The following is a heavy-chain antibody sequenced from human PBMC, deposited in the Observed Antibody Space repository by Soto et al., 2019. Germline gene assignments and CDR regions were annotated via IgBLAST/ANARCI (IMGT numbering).Heavy chain of an antibody. Sequence: GASVKVSCKASGYTFTGYAIHWVRQAPGQRLEWMGWISVGHGNTKYSQKFQGRVTITRDTSATTAYMELSSLRSEDTAVYYCAREELADYYYYGMDVCGQGTTVTVS. CDR1: GYTFTGYA. CDR3: AREELADYYYYGMDV. D-gene: IGHD3-10*01. J-gene: IGHJ6*02. CDR2: ISVGHGNT. V-gene: IGHV1-3*01.